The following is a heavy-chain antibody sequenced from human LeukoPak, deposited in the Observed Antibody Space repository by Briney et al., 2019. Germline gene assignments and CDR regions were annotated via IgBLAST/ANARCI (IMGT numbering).Heavy chain of an antibody. V-gene: IGHV3-53*01. Sequence: GGSLRLSCAASGFTVSSNYTSWVRQAPGKGLEWVSVIYSGGSAYYADSVKGRFTVSRDNSKNTLYLQMNSLSAEDTAVYYCARDGEYSYGTQFDYWGQGTLVTVSS. D-gene: IGHD5-18*01. CDR2: IYSGGSA. CDR1: GFTVSSNY. CDR3: ARDGEYSYGTQFDY. J-gene: IGHJ4*02.